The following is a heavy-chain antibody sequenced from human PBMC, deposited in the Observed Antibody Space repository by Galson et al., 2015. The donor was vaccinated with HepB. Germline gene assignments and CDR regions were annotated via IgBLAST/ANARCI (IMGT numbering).Heavy chain of an antibody. CDR1: GFTFSGSV. D-gene: IGHD3-9*01. V-gene: IGHV3-73*01. Sequence: SLRLSCAASGFTFSGSVIHWVRQASGKGLEWVGRISSKANNYATAYIASPKGRFAISRDDSKNTAYLHMNSLRAEDTAVYYCARDGEKYYDILTGYWMDFDYWGQGTLVTVSS. CDR3: ARDGEKYYDILTGYWMDFDY. CDR2: ISSKANNYAT. J-gene: IGHJ4*02.